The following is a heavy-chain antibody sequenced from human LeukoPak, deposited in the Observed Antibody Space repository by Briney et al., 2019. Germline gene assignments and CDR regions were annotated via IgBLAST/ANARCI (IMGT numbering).Heavy chain of an antibody. CDR3: ARRAYYFDY. J-gene: IGHJ4*02. V-gene: IGHV3-48*04. CDR2: ICSSGTTI. Sequence: PGGSLRLSCAASGFTFSSYSMNWVRQAPGKGLEWVSYICSSGTTIYYADSVKGRFTISRDNAKNSLYLQMNSLRAEDTAVYYCARRAYYFDYWGQGILVTVSS. CDR1: GFTFSSYS.